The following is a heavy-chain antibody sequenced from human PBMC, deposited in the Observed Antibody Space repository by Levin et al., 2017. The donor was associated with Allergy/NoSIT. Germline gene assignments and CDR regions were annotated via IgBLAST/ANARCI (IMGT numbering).Heavy chain of an antibody. CDR1: GFTFSPYW. D-gene: IGHD1-26*01. J-gene: IGHJ4*02. CDR2: TKEDGSEI. V-gene: IGHV3-7*01. CDR3: AKPSFNSGSYYDY. Sequence: GASVKVSCAASGFTFSPYWLSWVRQAPGKGLEWVATTKEDGSEIYYVDSVRGRFTISRDNAKNSLYVQMNSLRAEDTAIYYCAKPSFNSGSYYDYWGQGTLVTVSS.